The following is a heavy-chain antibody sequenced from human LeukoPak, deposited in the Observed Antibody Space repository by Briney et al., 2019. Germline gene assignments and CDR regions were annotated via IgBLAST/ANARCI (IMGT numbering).Heavy chain of an antibody. Sequence: GRSLRLSCAASGFTFSSYGMHWVRQAPGKGLEWVAVISYDGSNKYYADSAKGRFTISRDNSKNTLYLQMNSLRAEDTAVYYCATDTVNTDYWGQGTLVTVSS. D-gene: IGHD4-17*01. CDR1: GFTFSSYG. V-gene: IGHV3-30*03. J-gene: IGHJ4*02. CDR3: ATDTVNTDY. CDR2: ISYDGSNK.